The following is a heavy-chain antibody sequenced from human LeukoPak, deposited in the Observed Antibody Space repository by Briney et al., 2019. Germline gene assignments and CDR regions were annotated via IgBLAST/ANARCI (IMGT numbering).Heavy chain of an antibody. V-gene: IGHV3-74*01. D-gene: IGHD3/OR15-3a*01. CDR2: INSDGSST. J-gene: IGHJ6*02. Sequence: GGSLRLSCAASGFTFSSYWMHWVRQAPGKGLVWVSRINSDGSSTSYADSVKGRFTISRDNAKNTLYLQMNSLRAEDTAVYYCAGGAQEAGYYTYYYGMDVWGQGTTVTVSS. CDR3: AGGAQEAGYYTYYYGMDV. CDR1: GFTFSSYW.